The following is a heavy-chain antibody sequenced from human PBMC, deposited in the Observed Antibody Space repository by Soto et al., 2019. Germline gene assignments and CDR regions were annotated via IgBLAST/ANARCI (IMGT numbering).Heavy chain of an antibody. CDR1: GGSISSYY. CDR3: ARHHGYSSSWYMIWFDP. CDR2: IYYSGST. V-gene: IGHV4-59*08. J-gene: IGHJ5*02. D-gene: IGHD6-13*01. Sequence: PSETLSLTCTVSGGSISSYYWSWIRQPPGKGLEWIGYIYYSGSTNYNPSLKSRVTISVDTSKNQFSLKLSSVTAADTAVYYCARHHGYSSSWYMIWFDPWGQGTLVTVSS.